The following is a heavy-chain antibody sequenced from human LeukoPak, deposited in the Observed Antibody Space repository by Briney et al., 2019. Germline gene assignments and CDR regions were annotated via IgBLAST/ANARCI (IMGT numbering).Heavy chain of an antibody. Sequence: GGSLRLSCAASGFTFTNYAISWVRQAPGKGLEWVSAIVGGGGTTFYADSVKGRFTISRDNAKNTVSLQMNFLRAEDTAVYYCAKARLSTGWAYNDYWGQGTQVTVSS. CDR3: AKARLSTGWAYNDY. V-gene: IGHV3-23*01. J-gene: IGHJ4*02. CDR2: IVGGGGTT. D-gene: IGHD6-19*01. CDR1: GFTFTNYA.